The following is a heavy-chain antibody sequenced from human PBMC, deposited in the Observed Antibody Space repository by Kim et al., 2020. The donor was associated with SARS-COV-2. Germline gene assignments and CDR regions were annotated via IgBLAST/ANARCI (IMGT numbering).Heavy chain of an antibody. CDR1: GGSFSGYY. J-gene: IGHJ4*02. CDR3: ARGPSRHIVVVTAFPFDY. Sequence: SETLSLTCAVYGGSFSGYYWSWIRQPPGKGLEWIGEINHSGSTNYNPSLKSRVTISVDTSKNQFSLKLSSVTAADTAVYYYARGPSRHIVVVTAFPFDYWGQGTLVTVSS. CDR2: INHSGST. D-gene: IGHD2-21*02. V-gene: IGHV4-34*01.